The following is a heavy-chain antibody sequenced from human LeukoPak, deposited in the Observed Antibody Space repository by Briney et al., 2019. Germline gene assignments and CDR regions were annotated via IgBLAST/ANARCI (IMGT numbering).Heavy chain of an antibody. CDR1: GGSISSYY. J-gene: IGHJ3*02. CDR3: ARLITGTTTAFDI. V-gene: IGHV4-59*12. Sequence: SETLSLTCTVSGGSISSYYWSWIRQPPGKGLEWIGYIYYSGSTNYNPSLKTRLTMSVDTSKNQFSLKLNSVTAADTAVYYCARLITGTTTAFDIWGQGTVVTVSS. D-gene: IGHD1-7*01. CDR2: IYYSGST.